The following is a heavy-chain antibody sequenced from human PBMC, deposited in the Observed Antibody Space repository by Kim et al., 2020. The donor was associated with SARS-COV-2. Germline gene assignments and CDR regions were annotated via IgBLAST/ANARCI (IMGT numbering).Heavy chain of an antibody. CDR2: MNTNTGDP. CDR1: GYTFSSIA. V-gene: IGHV7-4-1*02. D-gene: IGHD6-13*01. CDR3: AARYSSSYFDF. Sequence: ASVKVSCKASGYTFSSIAMHWVRQAPGQGLEWMGWMNTNTGDPTYAQGFTGRFVFSLDTPASTAYLQISSLRAEDTAVYYCAARYSSSYFDFWGRGPL. J-gene: IGHJ2*01.